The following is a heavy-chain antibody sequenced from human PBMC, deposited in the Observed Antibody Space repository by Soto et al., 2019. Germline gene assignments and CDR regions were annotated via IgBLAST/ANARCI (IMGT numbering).Heavy chain of an antibody. V-gene: IGHV3-74*01. J-gene: IGHJ4*02. Sequence: EVQLVESGGGLVQPGGSLRLSCAASGFTFSSYWMHWVRQAPGKGLVWVSRINSDGSSTSYADSVKGRFTISRDNAKITLYRQMNSLRAEDTAVYYCARDPSPKWLRSYYFDYWGQGTLVTVSS. CDR1: GFTFSSYW. D-gene: IGHD5-12*01. CDR2: INSDGSST. CDR3: ARDPSPKWLRSYYFDY.